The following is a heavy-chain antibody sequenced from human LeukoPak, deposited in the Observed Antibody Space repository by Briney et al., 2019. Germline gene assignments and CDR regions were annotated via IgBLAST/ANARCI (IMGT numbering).Heavy chain of an antibody. CDR2: IYHSGST. V-gene: IGHV4-30-2*01. CDR3: AREDLLYCGGDCYSTAA. Sequence: SETLSLTCTVSGGSISSGGYYWSWIRQPPGKGLEWVGYIYHSGSTYYNPSLKSRVTISVDRSKNQFSLKLSSVSAADTAVYYCAREDLLYCGGDCYSTAAWGQGTLVTVSS. J-gene: IGHJ5*02. CDR1: GGSISSGGYY. D-gene: IGHD2-21*01.